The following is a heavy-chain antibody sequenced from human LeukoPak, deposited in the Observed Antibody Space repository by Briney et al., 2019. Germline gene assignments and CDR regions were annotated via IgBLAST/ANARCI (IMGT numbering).Heavy chain of an antibody. D-gene: IGHD3-22*01. CDR2: ISYDGSNK. V-gene: IGHV3-30-3*01. Sequence: PGRSLRLSCAASGFTFSSYAMHWVRQAPGKGLEWVAVISYDGSNKYYADSVKGRFTISRDNSKNTLYLQMNSLRAEDTAVYYCARREYYYDSSGYYDYWGQGTLVTVSS. CDR3: ARREYYYDSSGYYDY. CDR1: GFTFSSYA. J-gene: IGHJ4*02.